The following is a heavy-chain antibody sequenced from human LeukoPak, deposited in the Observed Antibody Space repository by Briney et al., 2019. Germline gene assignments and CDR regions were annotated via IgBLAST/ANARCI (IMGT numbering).Heavy chain of an antibody. Sequence: SGTLSLTCAVSGGSISSSNWWSWVRQPPGKGLEWIGEIYHSGSTNYNPSLKSRVTISVDTSKNQFSLKLSSVTAADTAVYYCAREKWVMGTDYWGQGTLVTVSS. CDR2: IYHSGST. CDR3: AREKWVMGTDY. CDR1: GGSISSSNW. J-gene: IGHJ4*02. D-gene: IGHD3-16*01. V-gene: IGHV4-4*02.